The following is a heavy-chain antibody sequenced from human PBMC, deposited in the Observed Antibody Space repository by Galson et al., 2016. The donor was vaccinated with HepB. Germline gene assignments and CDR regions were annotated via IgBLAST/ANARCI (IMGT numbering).Heavy chain of an antibody. CDR3: VRDWGPSKPGMDV. J-gene: IGHJ6*02. D-gene: IGHD3-16*01. CDR1: GFTFSSYS. V-gene: IGHV3-21*01. CDR2: ISSSSSYI. Sequence: SLRLSCAASGFTFSSYSMNWVRQAPGKGLEWVSSISSSSSYISYADSVKGRFTISRDNDKNSLYLQMNSLRAEDTAVYYCVRDWGPSKPGMDVWGQGTTVTVSS.